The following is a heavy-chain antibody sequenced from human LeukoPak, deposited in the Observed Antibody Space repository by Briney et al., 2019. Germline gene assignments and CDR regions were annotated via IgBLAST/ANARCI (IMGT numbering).Heavy chain of an antibody. CDR2: ISAYNGNT. CDR1: GYTFTSYG. CDR3: ARGSPLSYYYDSSGYNWFDL. V-gene: IGHV1-18*01. Sequence: ASVKVSCKASGYTFTSYGISWVRQAPGQGLEWMGWISAYNGNTNYAQKLQGRVTMTTDTSTSTAYMELRSLRSDDTAVYYCARGSPLSYYYDSSGYNWFDLWGQGTLVTVSS. D-gene: IGHD3-22*01. J-gene: IGHJ5*02.